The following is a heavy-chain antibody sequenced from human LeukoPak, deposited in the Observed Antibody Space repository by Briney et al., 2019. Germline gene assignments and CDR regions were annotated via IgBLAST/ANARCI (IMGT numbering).Heavy chain of an antibody. J-gene: IGHJ4*02. V-gene: IGHV3-48*04. CDR1: GFTFSSYW. CDR2: ISSSGSTI. Sequence: GGSLRLSCAASGFTFSSYWMSWVRQAPGKGLEWVSYISSSGSTIYYADSVKGRFTISRDNAKNSLYLQMNSLRAEDTAVYYCAGLLWGGGVDYWGQGTLVTVSS. CDR3: AGLLWGGGVDY. D-gene: IGHD1-26*01.